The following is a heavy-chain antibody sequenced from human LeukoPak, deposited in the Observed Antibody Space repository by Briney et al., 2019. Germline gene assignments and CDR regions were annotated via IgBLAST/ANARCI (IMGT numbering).Heavy chain of an antibody. V-gene: IGHV3-30*04. CDR2: ISYDGSNK. CDR1: GFTFSSYA. Sequence: GALRLSCAASGFTFSSYAMHWVRQAPGKGLEWVAVISYDGSNKYYADSVKGRFTISRDNSKNTLYLQMNSLRAEDTAVYYCARATGHYTNFDYWGQGTLVTVSS. J-gene: IGHJ4*02. CDR3: ARATGHYTNFDY. D-gene: IGHD2-2*02.